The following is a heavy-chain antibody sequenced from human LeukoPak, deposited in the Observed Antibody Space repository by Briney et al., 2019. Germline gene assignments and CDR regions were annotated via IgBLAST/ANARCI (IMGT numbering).Heavy chain of an antibody. V-gene: IGHV1-8*01. CDR2: MNPNSGNT. J-gene: IGHJ5*02. Sequence: GASVKVSFKASGYSFTSYDINWVRQATGQGLEWMGWMNPNSGNTGYTKKFQGRVTMTRDTSISTAYMELSSLTSEDTAVYYCAKTSGYSSGPNWFDPWGQGTLVTISP. CDR1: GYSFTSYD. CDR3: AKTSGYSSGPNWFDP. D-gene: IGHD6-19*01.